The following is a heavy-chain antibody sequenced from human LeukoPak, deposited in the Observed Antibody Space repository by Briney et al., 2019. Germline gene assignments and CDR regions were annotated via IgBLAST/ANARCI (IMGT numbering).Heavy chain of an antibody. J-gene: IGHJ4*02. CDR3: ARQNGGYDYFDY. CDR2: VYPSGGF. D-gene: IGHD5-12*01. V-gene: IGHV4-4*07. Sequence: SETLSLTCTVSGGSISGYDWGWIRQPAGKGLEWIGRVYPSGGFTSNPSPKSRITMSVGKSQNQFSLNLSSVTAADTAVYFCARQNGGYDYFDYWGQGTLVTVSS. CDR1: GGSISGYD.